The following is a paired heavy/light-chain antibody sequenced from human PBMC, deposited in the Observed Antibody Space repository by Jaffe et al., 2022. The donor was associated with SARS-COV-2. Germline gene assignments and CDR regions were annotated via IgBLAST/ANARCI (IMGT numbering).Heavy chain of an antibody. CDR1: GGSISSYY. CDR3: ARGWERYGDSDSIHYGMDV. J-gene: IGHJ6*02. Sequence: QVQLQESGPGLVKPSETLSLTCTVSGGSISSYYWSWIRQPPGKGLEWIGYIYYSGSTNYNPSLKSRVTISVDTSKNQFSLKLSSVTAADTAVYYCARGWERYGDSDSIHYGMDVWGQGTTVTVSS. V-gene: IGHV4-59*01. D-gene: IGHD4-17*01. CDR2: IYYSGST.
Light chain of an antibody. CDR1: QDISNY. Sequence: DIQMTQSPSSLSASVGDRVTITCQASQDISNYLNWYQQKPGKAPKLLIYDASNLETGVPSRFSGSGSGTDFTFTISSLQPEDIATYYCQQYDNLPPQSITFGQGTRLEIK. CDR2: DAS. CDR3: QQYDNLPPQSIT. V-gene: IGKV1-33*01. J-gene: IGKJ5*01.